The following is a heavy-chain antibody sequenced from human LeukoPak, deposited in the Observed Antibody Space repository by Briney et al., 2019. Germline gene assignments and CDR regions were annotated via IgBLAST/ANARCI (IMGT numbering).Heavy chain of an antibody. D-gene: IGHD4-11*01. V-gene: IGHV1-69*05. Sequence: SVKVSCKASGGTFSSYAISWVRQAPGQGLEWMGGIIPIFGTANYAQKFQGRVTITTDESTSTAYMELSSLRSEDTAVYYCARTSNYPNYYYYYMDVWGKGTTVTVSS. J-gene: IGHJ6*03. CDR1: GGTFSSYA. CDR2: IIPIFGTA. CDR3: ARTSNYPNYYYYYMDV.